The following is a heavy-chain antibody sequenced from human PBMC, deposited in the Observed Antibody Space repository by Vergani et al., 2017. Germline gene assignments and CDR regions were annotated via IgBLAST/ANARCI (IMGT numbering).Heavy chain of an antibody. D-gene: IGHD2-2*01. CDR2: IYTSGST. Sequence: QVQLQESGPGLVKPSQPLSLTCTVSGGSISSGSYYWSWIRQPAGKGLEWIGRIYTSGSTNYNPSLKSRVTISVDTSKNQFSLKLSSVTAADTAVYYCARSPRDQVVPAVSYYFDYWGQGTLVTVSS. V-gene: IGHV4-61*02. CDR3: ARSPRDQVVPAVSYYFDY. CDR1: GGSISSGSYY. J-gene: IGHJ4*02.